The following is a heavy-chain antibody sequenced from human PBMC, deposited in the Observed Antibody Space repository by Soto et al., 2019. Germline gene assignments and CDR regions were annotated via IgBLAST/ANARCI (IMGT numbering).Heavy chain of an antibody. V-gene: IGHV1-69*13. Sequence: SVKVSCKASGGTFSSYAIGWVRQAPGQGLEWMGGIIPIFGTANYAQKFQGRVTITADESTSTAYMELSSLRSEDTAVYYCASGYSSSWSVRADYYYGMDVWGQGTTVTVSS. J-gene: IGHJ6*02. CDR1: GGTFSSYA. CDR2: IIPIFGTA. CDR3: ASGYSSSWSVRADYYYGMDV. D-gene: IGHD6-13*01.